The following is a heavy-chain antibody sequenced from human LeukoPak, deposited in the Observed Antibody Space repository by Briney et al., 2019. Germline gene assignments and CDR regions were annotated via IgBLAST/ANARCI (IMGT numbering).Heavy chain of an antibody. V-gene: IGHV1-69*01. Sequence: ASVTVSCKASGGTFSSYAISWVRQAPGQGLEWMGGIIPIFGTANYAQKFQGRVTITADESTSTAYMELSSLRSEDTAVYYCARDPGLYSNGWEYYFDSWGQGTLVTVSS. CDR2: IIPIFGTA. CDR1: GGTFSSYA. J-gene: IGHJ4*02. D-gene: IGHD6-19*01. CDR3: ARDPGLYSNGWEYYFDS.